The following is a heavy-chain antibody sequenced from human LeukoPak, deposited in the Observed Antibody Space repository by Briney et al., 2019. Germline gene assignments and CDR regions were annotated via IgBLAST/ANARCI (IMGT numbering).Heavy chain of an antibody. CDR3: ARGGAVAGRGYPFDY. CDR2: ISISSSYT. D-gene: IGHD6-19*01. V-gene: IGHV3-11*06. CDR1: GFTFSDYY. J-gene: IGHJ4*02. Sequence: GGSLRLSCAASGFTFSDYYMSWIRQAPGKGLDGVSYISISSSYTNYADSVKGRFTISKDNAKNSLYLQMNSLRAEDTAVYYCARGGAVAGRGYPFDYWGQGTLVTVSS.